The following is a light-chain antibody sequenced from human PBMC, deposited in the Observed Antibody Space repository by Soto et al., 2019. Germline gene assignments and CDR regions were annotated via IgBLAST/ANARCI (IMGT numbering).Light chain of an antibody. V-gene: IGKV3-20*01. CDR1: QSVSSRY. J-gene: IGKJ2*01. Sequence: EIVLTQSPGTLSLSPGERATLSCRASQSVSSRYLAWYQQKPGQAPRLLMYGASNRATGIPDRFSGSGSGTDFTLTISRLELEDFAVYFCQQNGSSPPFTFGQGTKVEIK. CDR2: GAS. CDR3: QQNGSSPPFT.